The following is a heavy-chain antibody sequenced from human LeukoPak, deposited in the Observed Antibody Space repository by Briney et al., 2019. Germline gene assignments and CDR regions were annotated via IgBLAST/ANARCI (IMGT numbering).Heavy chain of an antibody. CDR2: IYYSGST. J-gene: IGHJ2*01. D-gene: IGHD4-17*01. CDR3: ARHPPVTTFYWYFDL. CDR1: GGSISSYY. Sequence: KPSETLSLTCTVSGGSISSYYWSWIRQPTGKGLEWIGYIYYSGSTNYNPSLKSRVTISVDTSKNQFSLKLSSVTAADTAVYYCARHPPVTTFYWYFDLWGRGTLVTVSS. V-gene: IGHV4-59*08.